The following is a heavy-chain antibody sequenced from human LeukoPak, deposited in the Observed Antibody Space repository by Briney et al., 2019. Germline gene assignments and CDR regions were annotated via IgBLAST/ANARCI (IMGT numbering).Heavy chain of an antibody. CDR1: GGSISRGSYY. Sequence: SETLSLTCTVSGGSISRGSYYWGWIRQPPGKGLEWIGSIYSSGITYYNPSLKSRVTISVDTSNNQFSLKLNSVSAADTAVYYCVRHGDYGDPFDYWGQGTLVTVSS. J-gene: IGHJ4*02. D-gene: IGHD4-17*01. CDR2: IYSSGIT. CDR3: VRHGDYGDPFDY. V-gene: IGHV4-39*01.